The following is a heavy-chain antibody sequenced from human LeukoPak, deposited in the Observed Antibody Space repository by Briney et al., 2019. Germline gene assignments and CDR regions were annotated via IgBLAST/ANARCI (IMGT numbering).Heavy chain of an antibody. CDR3: VRGYSFGPYGMDV. V-gene: IGHV3-64D*09. CDR2: ISDSGGST. Sequence: GGPLRLSCSASGFPFSSYAMHWVRQAPGKGLEYVSAISDSGGSTYYADSVKGRFTISRDNSKNTLYLQMSSLRAEDTAVYFCVRGYSFGPYGMDVWGQGPTVTVSS. J-gene: IGHJ6*02. CDR1: GFPFSSYA. D-gene: IGHD2-15*01.